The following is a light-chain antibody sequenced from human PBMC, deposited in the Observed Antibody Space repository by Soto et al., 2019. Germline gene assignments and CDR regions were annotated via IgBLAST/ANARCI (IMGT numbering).Light chain of an antibody. CDR2: WAS. CDR3: QQYYSTPQIT. Sequence: DIVMTQSPDSLAVSLGERATINCKSSQSVLYSSNNKNYLAWYQQKPGQPPKLLIYWASTRESGVPDRFSGSGSGTDFTPTISSLQAEDVAVYYCQQYYSTPQITFGGGTKVEIK. V-gene: IGKV4-1*01. CDR1: QSVLYSSNNKNY. J-gene: IGKJ4*01.